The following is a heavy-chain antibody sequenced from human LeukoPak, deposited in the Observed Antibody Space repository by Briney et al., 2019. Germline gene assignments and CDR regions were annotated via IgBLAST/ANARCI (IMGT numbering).Heavy chain of an antibody. V-gene: IGHV4-39*02. CDR1: GGSISSSSYY. D-gene: IGHD6-19*01. CDR3: AREGGGSGWFNWFDP. CDR2: IYYSGST. J-gene: IGHJ5*02. Sequence: KPSETLSLTCTVSGGSISSSSYYWGWIRQPPGKGLEWIGGIYYSGSTYYNPSLKSRVTISVDTSKNQFSLKLSSVTAADTAVYYCAREGGGSGWFNWFDPWGQGTLVTVSS.